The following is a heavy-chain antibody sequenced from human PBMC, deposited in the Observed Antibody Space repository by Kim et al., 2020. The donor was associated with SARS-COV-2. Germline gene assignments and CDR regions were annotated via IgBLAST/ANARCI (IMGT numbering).Heavy chain of an antibody. CDR3: ARDVGYYDSSGYF. V-gene: IGHV3-21*01. J-gene: IGHJ4*02. Sequence: GGCLRLSCAASGFTFSSYSMNWVRQAPGKGLEWVSSISSSSSYIYYADSVKGRFTISRDNAKNSLYLQMNSLRAEDTAVYYCARDVGYYDSSGYFWGQGTLVTVSS. D-gene: IGHD3-22*01. CDR1: GFTFSSYS. CDR2: ISSSSSYI.